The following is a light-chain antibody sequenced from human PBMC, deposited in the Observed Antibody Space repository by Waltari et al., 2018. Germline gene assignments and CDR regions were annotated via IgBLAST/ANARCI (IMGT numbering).Light chain of an antibody. J-gene: IGKJ4*01. V-gene: IGKV1-33*01. Sequence: DIQMTQSPSSLSASVGDRVTITCQASQDISNYLNWYQQKPVKAPKLLIYDASNLETGVPSRFSGSGSGTAFTFTISSLQPEDIATYYCPQYDNLPLTFGGGTKVEIK. CDR3: PQYDNLPLT. CDR2: DAS. CDR1: QDISNY.